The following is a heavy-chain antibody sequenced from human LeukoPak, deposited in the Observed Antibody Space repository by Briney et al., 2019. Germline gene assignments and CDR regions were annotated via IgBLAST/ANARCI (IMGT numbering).Heavy chain of an antibody. V-gene: IGHV3-48*01. CDR1: GFTFSSYS. D-gene: IGHD6-19*01. Sequence: PGGSLRLSCAASGFTFSSYSMNWVRQAPGKGLEWVSYISSSSSTIYYADSVKGRFTISRDNAKNSLYLQMNSLRAEDTAVYYCARSKRIAVAGTVDYWGQGTPVTVSS. CDR2: ISSSSSTI. CDR3: ARSKRIAVAGTVDY. J-gene: IGHJ4*02.